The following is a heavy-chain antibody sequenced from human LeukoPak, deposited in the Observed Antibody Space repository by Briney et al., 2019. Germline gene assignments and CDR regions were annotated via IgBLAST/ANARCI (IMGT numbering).Heavy chain of an antibody. V-gene: IGHV3-33*01. CDR3: ARENSVAATRSLDF. J-gene: IGHJ3*01. CDR2: TWSAGGN. D-gene: IGHD6-19*01. Sequence: GGSLRLSCSASGFTFSSYSLHWVRQAPGKGPEWVAVTWSAGGNTYVDSVKGRFTVSRDNFRKTLYLQMNSLRGEDTAVYYCARENSVAATRSLDFWGQGTMVAVSS. CDR1: GFTFSSYS.